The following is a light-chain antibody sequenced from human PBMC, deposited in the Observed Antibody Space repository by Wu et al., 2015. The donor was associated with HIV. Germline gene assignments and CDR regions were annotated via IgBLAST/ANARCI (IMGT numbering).Light chain of an antibody. Sequence: EIVVTQSPATLSVSPGERATLSCRASQSVSSNLAWYQQRPGQAPRLLIYGASTRATGVPARFSGSGSGTEFNLTISSMQSEDFAVFYCQQYDNWPPITFGQGTRLEI. CDR3: QQYDNWPPIT. CDR1: QSVSSN. J-gene: IGKJ5*01. CDR2: GAS. V-gene: IGKV3-15*01.